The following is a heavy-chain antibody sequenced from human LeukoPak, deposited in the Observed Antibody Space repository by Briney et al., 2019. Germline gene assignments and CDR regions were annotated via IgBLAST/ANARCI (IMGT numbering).Heavy chain of an antibody. CDR2: IYYSGST. D-gene: IGHD3-10*01. CDR3: ARRAYYGSGIIDY. V-gene: IGHV4-39*01. Sequence: SETLSLTCTVSGGSISSSSYYWGWIRQPPGKGLEWIGSIYYSGSTYYNPSLKSRVTISVDTSKNQFSLKLSSVTAADTAVYYCARRAYYGSGIIDYWGQGTLVTVSS. CDR1: GGSISSSSYY. J-gene: IGHJ4*02.